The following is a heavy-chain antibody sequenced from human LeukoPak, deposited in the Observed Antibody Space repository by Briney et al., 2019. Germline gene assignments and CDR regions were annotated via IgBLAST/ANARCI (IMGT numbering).Heavy chain of an antibody. CDR1: GYTLTSYR. CDR3: ARDSLPHYYTSGSQNPADY. CDR2: INPSGGST. Sequence: VASVNVSCKASGYTLTSYRIHWVRPAPGQGLEWMGIINPSGGSTSYTQKFQGRVTMTRDTSTSPVYLELSSLRSEDTAVYYCARDSLPHYYTSGSQNPADYWGQGTLVTVSS. V-gene: IGHV1-46*01. J-gene: IGHJ4*02. D-gene: IGHD3-10*01.